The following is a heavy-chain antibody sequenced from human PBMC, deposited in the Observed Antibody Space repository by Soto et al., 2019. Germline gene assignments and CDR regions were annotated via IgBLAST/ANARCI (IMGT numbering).Heavy chain of an antibody. CDR3: ARSIVVPAAILHFDS. Sequence: XCERSVTSFTSYWNSWVRDMRGKGLEWMGRIDPSDSYTNYSPSFQGHVTISADKSISTAYLQWSSLKASDTAMYYCARSIVVPAAILHFDSWGKGTL. CDR2: IDPSDSYT. CDR1: VTSFTSYW. D-gene: IGHD2-2*02. V-gene: IGHV5-10-1*01. J-gene: IGHJ4*02.